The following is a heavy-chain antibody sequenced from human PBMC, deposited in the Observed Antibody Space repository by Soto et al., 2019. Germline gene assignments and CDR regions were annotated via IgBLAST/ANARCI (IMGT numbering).Heavy chain of an antibody. J-gene: IGHJ6*02. V-gene: IGHV3-11*06. CDR1: GFTFSDYY. Sequence: QVQLVESGGGLVKPGGSLRLSCAASGFTFSDYYMSWIRQAPGKGLEWVSYISSSSYTNYADSVKGRFTISRDNAKNSLYLQMNSLRAEDTAVYYCARDQIAAAGIGPGYYYYYGMDVWGQGTTVTVSS. CDR2: ISSSSYT. D-gene: IGHD6-13*01. CDR3: ARDQIAAAGIGPGYYYYYGMDV.